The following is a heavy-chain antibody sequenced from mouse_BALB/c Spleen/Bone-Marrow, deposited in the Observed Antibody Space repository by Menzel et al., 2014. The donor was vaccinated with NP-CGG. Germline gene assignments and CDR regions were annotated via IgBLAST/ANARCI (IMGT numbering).Heavy chain of an antibody. D-gene: IGHD3-1*01. V-gene: IGHV1-5*01. CDR1: GYTFSNYW. CDR2: IHPGNSDT. J-gene: IGHJ2*01. Sequence: VQLQQSGTVLARPGAAVKMSCKASGYTFSNYWMHWIKQRPGQGLEWIGTIHPGNSDTTYNQKFKGKAKLTAVTSTSTAYMELSSLTNEDSAVYYCTTLARNIFDYWGQGTTLTVSS. CDR3: TTLARNIFDY.